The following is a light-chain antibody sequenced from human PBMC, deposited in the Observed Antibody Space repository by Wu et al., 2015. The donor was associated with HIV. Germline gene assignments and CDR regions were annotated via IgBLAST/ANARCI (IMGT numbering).Light chain of an antibody. CDR2: GAS. J-gene: IGKJ2*01. CDR3: QQYSTWPSLFT. CDR1: HGVSTH. V-gene: IGKV3-15*01. Sequence: EIVMTQSPATLSVSPGERATLSCRASHGVSTHLAWYQQKPGQAPRLVIYGASTRPLVSQPSSVAVGLGQSSLSPSAACSPKMLLFYYCQQYSTWPSLFTFGRRGP.